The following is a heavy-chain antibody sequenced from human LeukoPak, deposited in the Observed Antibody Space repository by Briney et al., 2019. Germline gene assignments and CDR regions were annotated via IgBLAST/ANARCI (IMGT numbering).Heavy chain of an antibody. D-gene: IGHD4-23*01. CDR1: GFTFSSYG. J-gene: IGHJ4*02. V-gene: IGHV3-23*01. CDR2: VSSGGGNT. Sequence: PGGSLRLSCAASGFTFSSYGMHWVRQAPGKGLEWVSAVSSGGGNTYYADSVKGRFTISRDNSENTLFLQMNSLRVEDTAIYYRAKTSGGNYWGQGTLVTVSS. CDR3: AKTSGGNY.